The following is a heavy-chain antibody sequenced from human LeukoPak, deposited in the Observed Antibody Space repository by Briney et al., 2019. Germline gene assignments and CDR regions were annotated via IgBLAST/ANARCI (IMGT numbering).Heavy chain of an antibody. J-gene: IGHJ4*02. CDR2: INHGGST. CDR3: ARGVYDIAAN. D-gene: IGHD6-6*01. Sequence: SETLSLTCAVYGGSFSGYYWSWIRQPPGKGLEWIGEINHGGSTNYNPSLKSRVTISVDTSKNQFSLKLSSVTAADTAVYYCARGVYDIAANWGQGTLVTVSS. CDR1: GGSFSGYY. V-gene: IGHV4-34*01.